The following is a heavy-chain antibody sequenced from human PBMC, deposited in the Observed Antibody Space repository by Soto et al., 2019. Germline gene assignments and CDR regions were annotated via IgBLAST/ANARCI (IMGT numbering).Heavy chain of an antibody. CDR2: ISGSGGST. CDR1: GFTFSSYA. Sequence: EVQLLESGGGLVQPGGSLRLSCAASGFTFSSYAMSWVRQAPGKGLEWVSAISGSGGSTYYADSVKGRFTISRDNSKNTLYRQMNSLRAEDTAVYYCAKGLGVGDIVVVVAATPFDYWGQGTLVTVSS. V-gene: IGHV3-23*01. J-gene: IGHJ4*02. CDR3: AKGLGVGDIVVVVAATPFDY. D-gene: IGHD2-15*01.